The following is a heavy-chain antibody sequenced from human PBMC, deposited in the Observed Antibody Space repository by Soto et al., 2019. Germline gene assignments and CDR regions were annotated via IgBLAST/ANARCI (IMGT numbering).Heavy chain of an antibody. CDR1: GGSISSSNL. V-gene: IGHV4-4*02. CDR3: ARSPRSIAAGGIDY. D-gene: IGHD6-13*01. J-gene: IGHJ4*02. CDR2: IYHGGST. Sequence: QVQLQESGPGLVKPSGTLSLTCAVSGGSISSSNLWTWVRQPPGKGLEWIGEIYHGGSTNYNPSLQTRVTISVDKSKNQCPQRLSSVTATDTAVYYCARSPRSIAAGGIDYWGQGILVTVSS.